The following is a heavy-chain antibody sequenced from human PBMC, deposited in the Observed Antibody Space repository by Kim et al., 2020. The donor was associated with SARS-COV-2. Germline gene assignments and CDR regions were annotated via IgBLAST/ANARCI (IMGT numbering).Heavy chain of an antibody. V-gene: IGHV3-30*04. Sequence: GGSLRLSCAASGFTFSSYAMHWVRQAPGKGLEWVAVISYDGSNKYYADSVKGRFTISRDNSKNTLYLQMNSLRAEDTAVYYCARNLAATHVLYWGQGTLVTVSS. CDR2: ISYDGSNK. J-gene: IGHJ4*02. CDR3: ARNLAATHVLY. CDR1: GFTFSSYA. D-gene: IGHD2-15*01.